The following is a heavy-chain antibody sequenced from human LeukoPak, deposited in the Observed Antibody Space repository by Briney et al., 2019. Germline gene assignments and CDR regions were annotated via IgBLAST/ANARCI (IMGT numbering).Heavy chain of an antibody. Sequence: SGTLSLTCAVSGDSITSTNWWTGVRQPPGKGLEWIGEIYHSGSTNYNPSLKSRVTISLDRSRNQFSLRLNSVTAADTAVYYCARGGNSAWYFDYWGQGTLVTVSS. V-gene: IGHV4-4*02. CDR1: GDSITSTNW. CDR2: IYHSGST. D-gene: IGHD6-19*01. CDR3: ARGGNSAWYFDY. J-gene: IGHJ4*02.